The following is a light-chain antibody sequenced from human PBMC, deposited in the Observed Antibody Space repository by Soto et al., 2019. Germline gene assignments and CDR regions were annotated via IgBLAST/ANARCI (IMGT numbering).Light chain of an antibody. CDR3: SSYTSSSTPV. J-gene: IGLJ1*01. Sequence: QSALTQPASVSGSPGQSITISCTGISSDVGGYNYVSWYQQHPGKAPKLMIYEVSNRPSGVSNRFSGSKSGNTASLTISGLQAEDEADYYCSSYTSSSTPVFGTGTKVTVL. V-gene: IGLV2-14*01. CDR1: SSDVGGYNY. CDR2: EVS.